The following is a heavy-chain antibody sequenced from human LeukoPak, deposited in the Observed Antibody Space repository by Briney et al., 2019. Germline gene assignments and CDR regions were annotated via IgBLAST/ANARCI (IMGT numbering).Heavy chain of an antibody. J-gene: IGHJ4*02. D-gene: IGHD3-22*01. Sequence: SETLSLTCTVSGGSISSYCWGWIRQPAGKGLEWIGRIYTSGSTNYNPSLRSRVTMSVDTSKNQFSLKLSSVTAADTAVYYCARGGYYDSPYPYYFDYWGQGTLVTVPS. V-gene: IGHV4-4*07. CDR1: GGSISSYC. CDR3: ARGGYYDSPYPYYFDY. CDR2: IYTSGST.